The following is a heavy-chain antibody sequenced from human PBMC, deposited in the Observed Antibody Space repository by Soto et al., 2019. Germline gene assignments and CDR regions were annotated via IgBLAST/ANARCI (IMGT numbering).Heavy chain of an antibody. CDR3: AGAVTTFYYYYMDV. D-gene: IGHD4-4*01. V-gene: IGHV3-9*01. CDR1: GFTFDDYA. J-gene: IGHJ6*03. Sequence: GGSLRLSCAASGFTFDDYAMHWVRQAPGKGLEWVSGISWNSGSIGYADSVKGRFTISRDNAKNSLYLQMNSLRAEDTALYYCAGAVTTFYYYYMDVWGKGTTVTVSS. CDR2: ISWNSGSI.